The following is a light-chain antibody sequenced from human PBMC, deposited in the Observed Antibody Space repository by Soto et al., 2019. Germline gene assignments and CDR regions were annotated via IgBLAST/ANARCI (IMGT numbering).Light chain of an antibody. CDR1: QSVSSN. CDR3: QQYNDWPLT. Sequence: EIVMTQSAVTLSLSTGERATLSCRASQSVSSNLAWYQQKPGQAPSLLIYGVFTRATGVPARFSGTGSGTECTLTLSSLQSEDVALYYFQQYNDWPLTFGQGAKVDI. V-gene: IGKV3-15*01. J-gene: IGKJ1*01. CDR2: GVF.